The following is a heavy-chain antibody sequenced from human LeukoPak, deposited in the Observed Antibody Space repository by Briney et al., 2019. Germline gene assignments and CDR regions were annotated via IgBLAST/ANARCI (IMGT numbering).Heavy chain of an antibody. Sequence: PSQTLSLTRTVSGGSISSGGYYWSWIRQHPGKGLEWIGYIYYSGSTYYNPSLKSRVTISVDTSKNQFSLKLSSVTAADTAVYYCARGDYGDYLFDYWGQGTLVTVSS. V-gene: IGHV4-31*03. CDR3: ARGDYGDYLFDY. CDR1: GGSISSGGYY. D-gene: IGHD4-17*01. J-gene: IGHJ4*02. CDR2: IYYSGST.